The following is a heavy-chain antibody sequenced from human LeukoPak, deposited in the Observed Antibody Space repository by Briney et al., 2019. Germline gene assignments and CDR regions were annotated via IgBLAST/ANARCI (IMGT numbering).Heavy chain of an antibody. J-gene: IGHJ4*02. Sequence: GGSLRLSCAASGFTFSSYGMHWVRQAPGKGLEWVAFIRYDGSIKYYADSVKGRFTISRDNSRNTLYLQMNNLRTEDTAVYYCASPYYYDGSSYYHFFDHWGQGTLVTVSS. CDR3: ASPYYYDGSSYYHFFDH. CDR2: IRYDGSIK. CDR1: GFTFSSYG. V-gene: IGHV3-30*02. D-gene: IGHD3-22*01.